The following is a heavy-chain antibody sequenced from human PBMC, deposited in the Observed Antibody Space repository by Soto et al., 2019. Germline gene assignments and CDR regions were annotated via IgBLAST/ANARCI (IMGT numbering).Heavy chain of an antibody. CDR1: GYSFTSYW. J-gene: IGHJ6*02. CDR2: IYPGDSDT. D-gene: IGHD6-13*01. CDR3: ARQGKGSSWSNYYYYYGMDV. Sequence: GESLKISCKGSGYSFTSYWIGWVRQMPGKGLEWMGIIYPGDSDTRYSPSFQGRVTISADKSISTAYLQWSSLKASDTAMYYCARQGKGSSWSNYYYYYGMDVWGQGTTVTVSS. V-gene: IGHV5-51*01.